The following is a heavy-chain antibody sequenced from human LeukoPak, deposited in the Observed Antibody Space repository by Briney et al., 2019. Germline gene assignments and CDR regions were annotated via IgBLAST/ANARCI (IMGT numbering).Heavy chain of an antibody. CDR1: GGSISSSNW. Sequence: SETLSLTCAVSGGSISSSNWWNWVRQPPGKGLEWIGEIYHSGSTNYNPSLKSRVTISVDKSKNQFSLKLSSVTAADTAVYYCARTFYYGSGSYLAYWGQGTLVTVSS. V-gene: IGHV4-4*02. D-gene: IGHD3-10*01. CDR2: IYHSGST. CDR3: ARTFYYGSGSYLAY. J-gene: IGHJ4*02.